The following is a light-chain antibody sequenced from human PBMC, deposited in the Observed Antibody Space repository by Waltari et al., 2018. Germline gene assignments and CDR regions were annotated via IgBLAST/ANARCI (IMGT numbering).Light chain of an antibody. V-gene: IGLV2-23*01. CDR2: EGS. CDR3: CSYAGSSTFYVV. J-gene: IGLJ2*01. Sequence: QSALTQPASVSGSPGQSIPISCTGTSSDAGSYNFVSWYQQHPGKAPKLMIYEGSKRPSGVSNRFSGSKSGNTASLTISGLQAEDEADYYCCSYAGSSTFYVVFGGGTKLTVL. CDR1: SSDAGSYNF.